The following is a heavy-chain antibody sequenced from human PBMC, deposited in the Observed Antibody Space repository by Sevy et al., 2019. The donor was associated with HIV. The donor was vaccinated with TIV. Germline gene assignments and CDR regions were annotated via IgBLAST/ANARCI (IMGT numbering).Heavy chain of an antibody. D-gene: IGHD3-10*01. CDR3: TRDHWDHDSGSFYFAS. CDR1: GFSVRDNS. V-gene: IGHV3-53*01. Sequence: GGSLRLSCAASGFSVRDNSMSWVRQAPGQGLEWVSVISAGVSTYYAASVQGRLAISRDISGNMVYLQLISLRPEDTAHYYCTRDHWDHDSGSFYFASWGQGTLVTVSS. J-gene: IGHJ4*02. CDR2: ISAGVST.